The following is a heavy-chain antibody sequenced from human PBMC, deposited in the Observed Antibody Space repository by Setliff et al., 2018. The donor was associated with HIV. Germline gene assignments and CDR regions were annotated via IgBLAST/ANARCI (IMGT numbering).Heavy chain of an antibody. CDR1: GYTFTKYW. CDR3: ARGPIDFYDRVYFDC. D-gene: IGHD3-22*01. Sequence: GESLKISCRASGYTFTKYWIGWVRQMPGKGLEWVGVIYPSDSDTKYSPSFQGQVTISADKSISTAYLQWSSLKASDTAMYYCARGPIDFYDRVYFDCWGQGSLVTVSS. V-gene: IGHV5-51*01. CDR2: IYPSDSDT. J-gene: IGHJ4*02.